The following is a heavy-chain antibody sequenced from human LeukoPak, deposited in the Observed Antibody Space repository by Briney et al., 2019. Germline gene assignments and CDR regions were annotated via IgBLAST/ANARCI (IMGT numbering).Heavy chain of an antibody. J-gene: IGHJ4*02. V-gene: IGHV3-23*01. CDR3: ATRRAGSRFDY. Sequence: GWSLRLSCAASGFTFSSYAMSWVRQAPGKGLEWVSAISGSGGSTYYADSVKGRFTISRDNSKNTLYLQMNSLRAEDTAVYYCATRRAGSRFDYWGQGTLVTVSS. D-gene: IGHD1-26*01. CDR1: GFTFSSYA. CDR2: ISGSGGST.